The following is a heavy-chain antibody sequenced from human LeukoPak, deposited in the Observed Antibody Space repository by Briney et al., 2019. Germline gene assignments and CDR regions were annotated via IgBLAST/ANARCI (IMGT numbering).Heavy chain of an antibody. Sequence: GGSLRLSCAASGFTFSSYWMSWVRQAPGKGLEWVANIKQDGSEKYYVDSVKGRFTISRDNAKNSLYLQMNSLRAEDTAVYYCARVNSFIHGGWYHPSAGFDYWGQGTLVTVSS. D-gene: IGHD6-19*01. CDR3: ARVNSFIHGGWYHPSAGFDY. J-gene: IGHJ4*02. CDR1: GFTFSSYW. CDR2: IKQDGSEK. V-gene: IGHV3-7*01.